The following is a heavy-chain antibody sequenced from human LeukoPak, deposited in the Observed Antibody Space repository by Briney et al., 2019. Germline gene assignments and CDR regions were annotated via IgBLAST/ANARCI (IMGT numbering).Heavy chain of an antibody. V-gene: IGHV1-2*02. CDR2: INPNSGGT. CDR3: ATDSDIVASRGAFDI. J-gene: IGHJ3*02. D-gene: IGHD5-12*01. CDR1: GYTFTGYY. Sequence: ASVKVSCKASGYTFTGYYMHGVRQAPGQGLEWMGWINPNSGGTNYAQKFQGRVTMTRDTSISTAYMELSRLRSDDTAVYYCATDSDIVASRGAFDIWGQGTLVTVSS.